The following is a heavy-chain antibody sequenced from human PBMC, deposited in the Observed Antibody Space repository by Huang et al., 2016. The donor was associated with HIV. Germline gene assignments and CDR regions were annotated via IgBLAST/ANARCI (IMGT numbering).Heavy chain of an antibody. CDR1: GGSFRNFA. V-gene: IGHV1-69*01. D-gene: IGHD3-22*01. J-gene: IGHJ4*02. CDR3: ATVDYYDTSGPQRGYFDN. CDR2: NIPTRGTA. Sequence: QVQLVQSGAEVKKPGSSVKVSCKASGGSFRNFAICWVRQAPGQGLEWMGVNIPTRGTANYAQKFQGRGTIIADESTSTAYMELSSLRSEDTAVYYCATVDYYDTSGPQRGYFDNWGQGTLVTVSS.